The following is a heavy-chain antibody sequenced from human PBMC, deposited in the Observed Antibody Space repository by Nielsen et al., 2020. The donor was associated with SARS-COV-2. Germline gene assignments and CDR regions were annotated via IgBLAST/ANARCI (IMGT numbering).Heavy chain of an antibody. CDR1: GFTFDDYG. D-gene: IGHD4-17*01. CDR2: IYSGGST. J-gene: IGHJ4*02. V-gene: IGHV3-53*01. CDR3: ARASAPSTVTNNYFDY. Sequence: GGSLRLSCAASGFTFDDYGMSWVRQAPGKGLEWVSVIYSGGSTYYADSVKGRFTISRDNSKNTLYLQMNSLRAEDTAVYYCARASAPSTVTNNYFDYWGQGTLVTVSS.